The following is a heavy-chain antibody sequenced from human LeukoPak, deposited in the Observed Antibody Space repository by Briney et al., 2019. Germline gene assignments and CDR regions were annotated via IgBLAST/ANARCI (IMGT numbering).Heavy chain of an antibody. Sequence: GGSLRLSCAASGFTFSSYGMHWVRQAPGKGLEWVAVISYDGSNKYYADSVKGRFTISRDNSKNTLYLQMNSLRAEDTAVYYCAKGEYYFDCWGQGTLVTVSS. V-gene: IGHV3-30*18. CDR3: AKGEYYFDC. CDR2: ISYDGSNK. J-gene: IGHJ4*02. CDR1: GFTFSSYG.